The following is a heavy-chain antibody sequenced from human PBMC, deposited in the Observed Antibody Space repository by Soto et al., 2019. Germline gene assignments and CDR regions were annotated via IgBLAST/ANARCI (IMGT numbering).Heavy chain of an antibody. CDR2: IIPVFRSA. V-gene: IGHV1-69*01. Sequence: VQLVQSGAEVKKTGSSVKVSCKASGGTFNKFAFSWVRQAPGQGFEWMGGIIPVFRSANYAQRFRGRITITADEYTSTVYLYLNDLRSDDTAVYYCARRYCASDNCPLFYYFVDLWGIGTTVTVSS. CDR1: GGTFNKFA. J-gene: IGHJ6*04. CDR3: ARRYCASDNCPLFYYFVDL. D-gene: IGHD2-21*02.